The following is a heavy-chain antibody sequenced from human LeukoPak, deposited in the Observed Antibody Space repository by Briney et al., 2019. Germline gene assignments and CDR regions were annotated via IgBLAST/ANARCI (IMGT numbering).Heavy chain of an antibody. CDR2: IYPDDSDT. J-gene: IGHJ5*02. CDR3: ARRGGDVSGFYNWFDP. Sequence: KPGESLSISCSVSGYSFSNYWIGWVRQMPGKGLDWLGIIYPDDSDTRYNPSFQGQVTISVDRSVNTAYLQWSSLKAADTAVYYCARRGGDVSGFYNWFDPWGQGTLVTVSS. D-gene: IGHD3-22*01. CDR1: GYSFSNYW. V-gene: IGHV5-51*03.